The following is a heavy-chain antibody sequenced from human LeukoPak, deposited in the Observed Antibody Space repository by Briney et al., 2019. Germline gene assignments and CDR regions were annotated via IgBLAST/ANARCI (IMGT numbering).Heavy chain of an antibody. CDR3: ARQRILDF. V-gene: IGHV4-59*08. CDR1: GDSISSYY. J-gene: IGHJ4*02. Sequence: PSETLSLTCTVSGDSISSYYWSWIRQPPGKGLEWIGHIHLSGSTNYNPSLNSRVTMSVDTSKKKFSLRLSSATAADTAVYYCARQRILDFWGQGTLVTVSS. CDR2: IHLSGST. D-gene: IGHD2-15*01.